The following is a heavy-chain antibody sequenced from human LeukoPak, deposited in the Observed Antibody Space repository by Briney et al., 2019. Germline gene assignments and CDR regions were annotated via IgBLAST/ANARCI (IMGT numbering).Heavy chain of an antibody. CDR1: GGSFSGYY. CDR3: ARGSNYEDAFDY. V-gene: IGHV4-34*01. D-gene: IGHD4-11*01. CDR2: INHSGST. J-gene: IGHJ4*02. Sequence: SETLSLTCAVYGGSFSGYYWSWIRQPPGKGLEWIGEINHSGSTNYNPSLKSRVTISVDTSKNQFSLKLSSVTAADTAVYYCARGSNYEDAFDYWGQGTLVTVSS.